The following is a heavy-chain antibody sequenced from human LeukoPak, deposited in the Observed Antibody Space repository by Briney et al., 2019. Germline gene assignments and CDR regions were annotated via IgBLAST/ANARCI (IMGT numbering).Heavy chain of an antibody. J-gene: IGHJ6*02. V-gene: IGHV4-59*01. CDR1: GGSFSRYY. Sequence: PSETLSLTCTVSGGSFSRYYWSWIRQPPGKGLEWIGYIYYSGSTNYNPSLKSRVTISVDTSKNQFSLKLSSVTAADTAVYHCARDSTLRYYYGSGSDYYGMDVWGQGTTVTVSS. CDR3: ARDSTLRYYYGSGSDYYGMDV. CDR2: IYYSGST. D-gene: IGHD3-10*01.